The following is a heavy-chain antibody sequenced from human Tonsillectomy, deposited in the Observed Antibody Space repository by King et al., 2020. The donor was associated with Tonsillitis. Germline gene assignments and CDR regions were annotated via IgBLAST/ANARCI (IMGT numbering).Heavy chain of an antibody. J-gene: IGHJ5*02. Sequence: QLQESGPGLVKPSQTLSLTCTVSGGSISSGSYYWSWIRQPAGKGLEWIGRIYTSGSINYNPSLESRLTLSVDTPKNQFSLMLSSVTAADPSVYYCAGGGDILPGGSLFDPWGQGTLVTVSS. D-gene: IGHD3-9*01. CDR1: GGSISSGSYY. V-gene: IGHV4-61*02. CDR2: IYTSGSI. CDR3: AGGGDILPGGSLFDP.